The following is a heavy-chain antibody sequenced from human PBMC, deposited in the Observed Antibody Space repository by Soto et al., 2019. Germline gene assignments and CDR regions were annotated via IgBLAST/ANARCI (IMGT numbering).Heavy chain of an antibody. CDR1: GFAFTTYA. V-gene: IGHV3-23*01. J-gene: IGHJ4*02. D-gene: IGHD5-18*01. Sequence: EVQLLESGGDLVQPGGSLRLSCAASGFAFTTYAMTWVRQSPGKGLEWVSCITNSGGSTYFADSVKGRFTISRDNSKSTLYLQMSSLSAEDTAVYYCARGGPRDGYRDLDYWGPGTLVTVSS. CDR3: ARGGPRDGYRDLDY. CDR2: ITNSGGST.